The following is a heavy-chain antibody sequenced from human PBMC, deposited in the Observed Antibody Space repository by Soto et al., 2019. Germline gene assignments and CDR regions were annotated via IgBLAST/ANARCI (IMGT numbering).Heavy chain of an antibody. Sequence: PSETLSLTCTVSGGSISSYFWSWIRQPPGKGLEWIGYISYSGSTNYNPSLKSRVTISVDTSKNQFSLKLSSVTAADTAVYYYARQIDSGSYFWFDAWGQGTLVTVSS. CDR2: ISYSGST. D-gene: IGHD3-10*01. V-gene: IGHV4-59*08. CDR1: GGSISSYF. J-gene: IGHJ5*02. CDR3: ARQIDSGSYFWFDA.